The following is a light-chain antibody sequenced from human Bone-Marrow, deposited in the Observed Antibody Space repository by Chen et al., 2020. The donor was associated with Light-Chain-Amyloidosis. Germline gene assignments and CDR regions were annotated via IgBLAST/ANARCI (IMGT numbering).Light chain of an antibody. CDR2: EDD. Sequence: NLMLTQPHSVSESPGKTVTISCTPSSGSIATNYVQWYQQRPGSSPTTVIYEDDQRPSGVPDRFSGSIDRSSNSASLPISGLKTEDEADYYCQSYQGSSQGVFGGGTKLTVL. CDR1: SGSIATNY. V-gene: IGLV6-57*01. J-gene: IGLJ3*02. CDR3: QSYQGSSQGV.